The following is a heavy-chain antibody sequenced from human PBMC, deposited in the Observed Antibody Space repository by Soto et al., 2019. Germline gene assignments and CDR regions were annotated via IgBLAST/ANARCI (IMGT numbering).Heavy chain of an antibody. CDR2: IIPIFGTA. J-gene: IGHJ6*02. CDR1: GGTFSSYA. Sequence: ASVKVSCKASGGTFSSYAISWVRQAPGQGLEWMGGIIPIFGTANYAQKFQGRVTITADESTSTAYMELSSLRSEDTAVYYCARRLMVGEVITHGMDVWGQGTTVTVSS. D-gene: IGHD3-10*01. CDR3: ARRLMVGEVITHGMDV. V-gene: IGHV1-69*13.